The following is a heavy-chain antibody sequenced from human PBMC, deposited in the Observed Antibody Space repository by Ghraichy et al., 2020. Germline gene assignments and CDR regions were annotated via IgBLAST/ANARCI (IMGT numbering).Heavy chain of an antibody. CDR2: INHSGST. Sequence: SETLSLTCAVYGGSFSGYYWSWIRQPPGKGLEWIGEINHSGSTNYNPSLKSRVTISVDTSKNQFSLKLSSVTAADTAVYYCARLRRRGYTVTHPFDYWGQGTLVTVSS. J-gene: IGHJ4*02. D-gene: IGHD4-17*01. V-gene: IGHV4-34*01. CDR1: GGSFSGYY. CDR3: ARLRRRGYTVTHPFDY.